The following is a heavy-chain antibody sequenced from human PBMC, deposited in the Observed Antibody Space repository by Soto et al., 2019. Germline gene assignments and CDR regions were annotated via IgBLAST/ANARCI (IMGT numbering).Heavy chain of an antibody. CDR3: AKGARPGFDY. V-gene: IGHV3-30*18. J-gene: IGHJ4*02. D-gene: IGHD6-6*01. CDR2: ISYDGSNK. CDR1: GFTFSSYG. Sequence: TLSCAASGFTFSSYGMHWVRQAPGKGLEWVAVISYDGSNKYYADSVKGRFTISRDNSKNTLYLQMNSLRAEDTAVYYCAKGARPGFDYWGQGTLVTVSS.